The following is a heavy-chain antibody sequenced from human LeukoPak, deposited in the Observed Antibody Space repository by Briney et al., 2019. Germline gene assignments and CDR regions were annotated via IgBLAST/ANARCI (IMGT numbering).Heavy chain of an antibody. CDR2: IRSSGITI. CDR1: GFTFSSYE. CDR3: ARGHRLYGMDV. D-gene: IGHD3-16*02. V-gene: IGHV3-48*03. Sequence: PGGSLRLSCAASGFTFSSYEMSWVRQAPGKGREWESYIRSSGITIYYADSVKGRFTISRDNAKNSLYLQTNSLRAEDTAVYYCARGHRLYGMDVWGQGTTVTVSS. J-gene: IGHJ6*02.